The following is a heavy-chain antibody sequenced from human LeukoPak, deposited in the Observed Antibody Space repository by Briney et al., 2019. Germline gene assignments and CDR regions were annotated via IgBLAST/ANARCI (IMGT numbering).Heavy chain of an antibody. CDR2: ISYDGSNK. CDR1: GFTFSSYA. Sequence: GGSLRLSCAASGFTFSSYAMHWVRQAPGKGLEWVAVISYDGSNKYYADSVKGRFTTSRDNSKNTLYLQMNSLRAEDTAVYYCAELGITMIGGVWGKGTTVTISS. CDR3: AELGITMIGGV. V-gene: IGHV3-30*04. J-gene: IGHJ6*04. D-gene: IGHD3-10*02.